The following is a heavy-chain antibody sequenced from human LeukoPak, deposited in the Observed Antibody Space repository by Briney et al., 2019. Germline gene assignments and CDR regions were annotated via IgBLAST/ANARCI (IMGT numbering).Heavy chain of an antibody. Sequence: ASVKVSCKASGYTFTSYGISWVRQAPGQGLEWMGWISAYNGNTNYAQKLQGRVTMTTDTSTSTAYMELRSLRSDDTAVYYCARDHRRYCSSTSCYIADYWGQGTLVTVSS. D-gene: IGHD2-2*02. V-gene: IGHV1-18*01. CDR1: GYTFTSYG. CDR3: ARDHRRYCSSTSCYIADY. CDR2: ISAYNGNT. J-gene: IGHJ4*02.